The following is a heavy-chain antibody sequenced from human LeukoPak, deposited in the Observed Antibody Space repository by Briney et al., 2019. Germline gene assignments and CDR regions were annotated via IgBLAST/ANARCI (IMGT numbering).Heavy chain of an antibody. CDR3: ARYSSGWSLGY. J-gene: IGHJ4*02. D-gene: IGHD6-19*01. Sequence: GGSLRLSCAASGFTFSSYWMGWVRQAPGKGLEWVAKINQDGREKYYVDSVKGRFTISRDNAKNSLYLQISSLRAEDTAVYYCARYSSGWSLGYWGQGTLVTVSS. V-gene: IGHV3-7*01. CDR1: GFTFSSYW. CDR2: INQDGREK.